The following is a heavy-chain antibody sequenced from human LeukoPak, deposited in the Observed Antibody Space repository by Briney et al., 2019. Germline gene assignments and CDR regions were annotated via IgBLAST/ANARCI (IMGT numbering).Heavy chain of an antibody. CDR1: GGSISSGGYC. CDR3: ARDGGGSLYGMDV. Sequence: SQTLSLTCTVSGGSISSGGYCWSWIRQHPGEGLEWIGYICYSGSTYYNPSLKSRVTISIDTSNNQFSLKLSSVTAADTAVYYCARDGGGSLYGMDVWGQGTTVTVSS. D-gene: IGHD2-15*01. CDR2: ICYSGST. J-gene: IGHJ6*02. V-gene: IGHV4-31*03.